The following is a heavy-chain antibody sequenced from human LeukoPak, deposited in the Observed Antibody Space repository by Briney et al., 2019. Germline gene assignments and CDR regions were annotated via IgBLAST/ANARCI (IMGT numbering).Heavy chain of an antibody. CDR3: AKDMWFGELSYYFDY. J-gene: IGHJ4*02. CDR1: GFTFSSYG. V-gene: IGHV3-23*01. D-gene: IGHD3-10*01. Sequence: GGSLRLSCAASGFTFSSYGMSWVRQAPGKGLEWVSAISGSGGSTYYADSVKGRFTISRDNSKNTLYLQMNSLRAEDTAVYYCAKDMWFGELSYYFDYWGQGTLVTVSS. CDR2: ISGSGGST.